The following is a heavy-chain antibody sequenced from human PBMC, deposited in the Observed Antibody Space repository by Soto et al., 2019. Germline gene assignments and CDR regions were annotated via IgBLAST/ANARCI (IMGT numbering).Heavy chain of an antibody. J-gene: IGHJ4*02. D-gene: IGHD2-2*01. CDR2: ISYDGSNK. Sequence: GGSLRLSCAASGFTFSSYAMHWVRQAPGKGLEWVAVISYDGSNKYYEDSVKGRFTISRDNSKNTLYLQMNSLRAEDTAVYYCARGPSSLTRFDYWGQGTLVTVSS. V-gene: IGHV3-30-3*01. CDR3: ARGPSSLTRFDY. CDR1: GFTFSSYA.